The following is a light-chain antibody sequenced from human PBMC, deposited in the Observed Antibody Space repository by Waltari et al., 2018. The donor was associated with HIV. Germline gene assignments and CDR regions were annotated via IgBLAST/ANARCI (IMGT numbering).Light chain of an antibody. Sequence: QSPSSLSASVGERVTITCRASQGIRNDLSWYQQKPGTAPKRLIYAASTLQSGVPSRFSGSGSGTDFTLTISSLQPEDFATYYCFQHNDYPFTFGQGTKLDI. CDR2: AAS. V-gene: IGKV1-17*01. CDR1: QGIRND. CDR3: FQHNDYPFT. J-gene: IGKJ2*01.